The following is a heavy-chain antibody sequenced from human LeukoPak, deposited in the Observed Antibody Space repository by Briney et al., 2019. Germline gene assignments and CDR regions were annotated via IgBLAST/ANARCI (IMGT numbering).Heavy chain of an antibody. V-gene: IGHV1-69*06. CDR2: IIPIFGTA. D-gene: IGHD4-23*01. CDR3: AREVCPSLDNLSTVVTPALDY. J-gene: IGHJ4*02. CDR1: VATFTSYA. Sequence: SVKLSCKASVATFTSYAISWVRHSPGQGLEWMGGIIPIFGTANYAQKFQARVTIPADNSTSTAYMELSSLRSEDTAVYYCAREVCPSLDNLSTVVTPALDYWGQGTLVTVSS.